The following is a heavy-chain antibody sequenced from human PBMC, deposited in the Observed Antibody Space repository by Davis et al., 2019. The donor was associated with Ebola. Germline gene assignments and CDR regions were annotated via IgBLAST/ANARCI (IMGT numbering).Heavy chain of an antibody. V-gene: IGHV1-69-2*01. CDR2: VDPEDGET. Sequence: ASVKVSCKVSGYTFTDYYMHWVQQAPGKGLEWMGLVDPEDGETIYAEKFQGRVTITADTSTDTAYMELSSLRSEDTAVYYCATTVNDYGGNSALDYWGQGTLVTVSS. CDR3: ATTVNDYGGNSALDY. CDR1: GYTFTDYY. D-gene: IGHD4-23*01. J-gene: IGHJ4*02.